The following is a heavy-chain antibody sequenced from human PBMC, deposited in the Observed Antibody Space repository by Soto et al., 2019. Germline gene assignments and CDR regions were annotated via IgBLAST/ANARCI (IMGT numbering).Heavy chain of an antibody. J-gene: IGHJ4*02. CDR1: GYTFTSYG. Sequence: ASVKVSCKASGYTFTSYGINWVRQAPGRGLEWMGWIDPGNGNTKYSQQFQGRVIIDRDTSASTAYMELSSLRPEDTAVYYCARGGYFDSSNYLAYWGLGTLVTVSS. CDR3: ARGGYFDSSNYLAY. D-gene: IGHD3-22*01. CDR2: IDPGNGNT. V-gene: IGHV1-3*01.